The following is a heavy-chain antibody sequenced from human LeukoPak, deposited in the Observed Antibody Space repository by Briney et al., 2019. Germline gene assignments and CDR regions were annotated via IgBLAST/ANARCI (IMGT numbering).Heavy chain of an antibody. J-gene: IGHJ4*02. CDR1: GYTFTSCW. V-gene: IGHV5-51*01. D-gene: IGHD3-16*01. Sequence: GESLKISCKVSGYTFTSCWIGWVRQMSGKGLEWMGIIYPGDSDTRYSPSFQGQVTISADKSISTAYLQWSSLKASDTAMYYCARHTDMRIPDYWGQGTQVTVSS. CDR3: ARHTDMRIPDY. CDR2: IYPGDSDT.